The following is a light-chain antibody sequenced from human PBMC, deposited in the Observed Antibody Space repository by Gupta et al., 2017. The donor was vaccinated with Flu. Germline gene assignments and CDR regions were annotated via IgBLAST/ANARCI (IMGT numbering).Light chain of an antibody. CDR3: AAWEGSLGGFWV. CDR2: SIK. V-gene: IGLV1-44*01. J-gene: IGLJ3*02. Sequence: SSNIGSNAVAWYQQYPGKAPKLLIYSIKLRPSGVPDRFSGSKSGASASLAISGLQSENEADYYCAAWEGSLGGFWVFGGGTKVTVL. CDR1: SSNIGSNA.